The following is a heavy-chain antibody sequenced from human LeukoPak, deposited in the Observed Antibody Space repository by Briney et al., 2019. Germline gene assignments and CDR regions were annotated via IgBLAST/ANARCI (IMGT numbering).Heavy chain of an antibody. V-gene: IGHV4-59*01. CDR1: GASISSSS. CDR3: ARERRYSSRPDAFDI. J-gene: IGHJ3*02. Sequence: PSETLSLTCTVSGASISSSSWTWIRQPPGKGLECIGFIYYSGTAHYNPSLKSRVTISLDTSKNQFSLKLSSVTAADTAVYYCARERRYSSRPDAFDIWGQGTMVTVSS. D-gene: IGHD6-13*01. CDR2: IYYSGTA.